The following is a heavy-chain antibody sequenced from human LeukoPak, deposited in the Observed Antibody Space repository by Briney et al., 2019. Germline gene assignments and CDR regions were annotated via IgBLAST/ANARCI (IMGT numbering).Heavy chain of an antibody. CDR1: GFTFSSYW. CDR3: XXXXXXRGRYGMDV. CDR2: IKQDGSEK. Sequence: GGSLRLSCAASGFTFSSYWMSWVRQAPGKGLEWVANIKQDGSEKYYVDSVKGRFTISRDNAKNSLYLQMNSLRAEDTAVYYCXXXXXXRGRYGMDVWGQGTTVTVSS. J-gene: IGHJ6*02. V-gene: IGHV3-7*01.